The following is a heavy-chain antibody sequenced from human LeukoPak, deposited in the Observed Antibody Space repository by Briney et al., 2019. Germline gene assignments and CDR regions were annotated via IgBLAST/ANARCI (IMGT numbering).Heavy chain of an antibody. CDR2: ISAYNGNT. D-gene: IGHD3-10*01. Sequence: ASVKVSRKASGYTFTSHGISWVRPAPGQGLEWMGWISAYNGNTNYAQKLQGRVTMTTDTSTSTAYMELRSLRSDDTAVYYCARDYYRSGSYGNWGQGTLVTVSS. CDR3: ARDYYRSGSYGN. J-gene: IGHJ4*02. CDR1: GYTFTSHG. V-gene: IGHV1-18*01.